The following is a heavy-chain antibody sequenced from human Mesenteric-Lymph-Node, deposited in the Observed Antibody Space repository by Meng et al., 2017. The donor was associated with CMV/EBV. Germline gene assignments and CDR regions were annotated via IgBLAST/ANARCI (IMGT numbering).Heavy chain of an antibody. CDR2: ISRSSSYI. J-gene: IGHJ3*02. Sequence: GESLKISCAASGFTFSTYSMNWVRQAPGKGLEWVSSISRSSSYIYYADSVKGRFTISRDNAKNSLYLQMNSLRAEDTAVYYCAKDQYSGSYGDDAFDIWGQGTMVTVSS. D-gene: IGHD1-26*01. CDR1: GFTFSTYS. CDR3: AKDQYSGSYGDDAFDI. V-gene: IGHV3-21*01.